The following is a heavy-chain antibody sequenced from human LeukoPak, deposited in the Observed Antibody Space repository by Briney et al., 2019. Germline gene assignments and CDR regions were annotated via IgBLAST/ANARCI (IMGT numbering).Heavy chain of an antibody. J-gene: IGHJ3*02. CDR3: ARLRRSGYYYGPRILTKDTFDI. Sequence: SETLSLTCTVSGGSISSSNSYWGWIRQPPGKGLEWIGTVYYSGSTYYNPSLKSRVTISVDTSKNQFSLKLSSVTAADTAVYCCARLRRSGYYYGPRILTKDTFDIWGQGTMVTVSS. CDR2: VYYSGST. V-gene: IGHV4-39*07. D-gene: IGHD3-22*01. CDR1: GGSISSSNSY.